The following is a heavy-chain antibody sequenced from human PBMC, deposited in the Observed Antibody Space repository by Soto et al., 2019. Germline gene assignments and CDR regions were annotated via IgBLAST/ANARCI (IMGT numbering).Heavy chain of an antibody. CDR3: ARDSTFGGVTQTPAFDI. Sequence: GGSLRLSCAASGFTVSSNYMSWVRQAPGKGLEWVSVIYSGGSTYYADSVKGRFTISRQNSKNTLYLQMNSLRAEDTAVYYCARDSTFGGVTQTPAFDIWGQGTMVTVSS. D-gene: IGHD3-16*01. J-gene: IGHJ3*02. V-gene: IGHV3-53*04. CDR2: IYSGGST. CDR1: GFTVSSNY.